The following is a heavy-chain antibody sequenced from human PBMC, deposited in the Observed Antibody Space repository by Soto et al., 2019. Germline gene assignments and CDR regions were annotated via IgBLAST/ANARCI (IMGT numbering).Heavy chain of an antibody. Sequence: EGRLVESGGGLVKPEESLRLSCAASGFIFRNAWMNWVRQAPGKGLEWVGRVKSRIDDETTDYAAPVKGRFSITRDDSNSVVYLKMNSLTIEDTAVYFCTTSRGWGVGAFDYWGPGTVVTVSS. CDR2: VKSRIDDETT. CDR1: GFIFRNAW. J-gene: IGHJ4*02. CDR3: TTSRGWGVGAFDY. D-gene: IGHD1-26*01. V-gene: IGHV3-15*07.